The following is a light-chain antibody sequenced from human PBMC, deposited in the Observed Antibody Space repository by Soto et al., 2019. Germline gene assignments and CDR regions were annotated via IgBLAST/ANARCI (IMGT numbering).Light chain of an antibody. V-gene: IGLV2-14*02. J-gene: IGLJ1*01. CDR2: EGH. Sequence: QSVLAQPASVSGSPGQSITISCTGASGYVGTYSLVSWYQQHPGKAPKVVIYEGHKRPSGVPDRFSGSKSGDTASLNISGLQAEDEADYYCSSYTSGSTPLVFGTGTKVTVL. CDR3: SSYTSGSTPLV. CDR1: SGYVGTYSL.